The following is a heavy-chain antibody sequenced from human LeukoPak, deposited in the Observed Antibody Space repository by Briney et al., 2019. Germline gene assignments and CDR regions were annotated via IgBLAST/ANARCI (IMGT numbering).Heavy chain of an antibody. V-gene: IGHV3-23*01. J-gene: IGHJ4*02. Sequence: GGSPRLSCTGTGFNFNMFAMHWVRQAPGKGLKWVSGLSRSGTTTNYADSVKGRFTISRDRSQHTMFLQLNSLRPEDTAVYYCAKEQRIRHCSEGVCMEGYYFDYWGQGTLVTVSS. CDR1: GFNFNMFA. CDR2: LSRSGTTT. CDR3: AKEQRIRHCSEGVCMEGYYFDY. D-gene: IGHD2-15*01.